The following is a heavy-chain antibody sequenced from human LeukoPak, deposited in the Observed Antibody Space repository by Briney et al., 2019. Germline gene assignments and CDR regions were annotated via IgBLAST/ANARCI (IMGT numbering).Heavy chain of an antibody. D-gene: IGHD4-17*01. V-gene: IGHV3-23*01. CDR3: AKILATQTTVTAGDF. Sequence: GGSLRLSCAASGFTFSNYAMSWVRQAPGEGLEWVSTISSSGGRTYYADSVKGRFTISRDTPKNTLYLQMNSLRAEDTAVYYCAKILATQTTVTAGDFWAQGTLVTVSS. CDR2: ISSSGGRT. CDR1: GFTFSNYA. J-gene: IGHJ4*02.